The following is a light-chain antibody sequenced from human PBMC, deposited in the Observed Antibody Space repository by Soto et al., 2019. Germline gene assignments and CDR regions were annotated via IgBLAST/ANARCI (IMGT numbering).Light chain of an antibody. J-gene: IGKJ1*01. CDR1: HSISGW. CDR3: QHFNSYPWT. CDR2: GAS. V-gene: IGKV1-5*01. Sequence: DIQMTQSPSTLSASVGDRVAITCRDSHSISGWLAWYQQKPGKAPTLLMYGASSLQTGVPSRFSGSGSGTEFTLSISSLQPDDVATYYCQHFNSYPWTFGQGTKVDI.